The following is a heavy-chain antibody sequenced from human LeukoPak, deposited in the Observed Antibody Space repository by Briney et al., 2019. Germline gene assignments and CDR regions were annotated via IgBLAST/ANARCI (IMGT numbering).Heavy chain of an antibody. V-gene: IGHV4-4*02. CDR1: GGSISSSNW. CDR3: ARDVLSSGDAFDI. D-gene: IGHD3-22*01. CDR2: IYHSGST. J-gene: IGHJ3*02. Sequence: SETLSLTRAVSGGSISSSNWWSWVRQPPGKGLEWIGEIYHSGSTNYNPSLKSRVTISVDKSKNQFSLKLSSVTAADTAVYYCARDVLSSGDAFDIWGQGTMVTVSS.